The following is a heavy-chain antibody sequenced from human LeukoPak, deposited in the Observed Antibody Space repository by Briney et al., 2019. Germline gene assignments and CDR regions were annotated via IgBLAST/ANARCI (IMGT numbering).Heavy chain of an antibody. CDR3: ARASYSYDINGWVPFDY. CDR2: IYHSGST. D-gene: IGHD3-22*01. CDR1: GYSISSGYY. Sequence: SGTLSLTCTVSGYSISSGYYWGWIRQPPGKGLEWIGSIYHSGSTYYNPSLKSRVTISVDTSKNQFSLKLSSVTAADTAVYYCARASYSYDINGWVPFDYWGQGTLVTVSS. V-gene: IGHV4-38-2*02. J-gene: IGHJ4*02.